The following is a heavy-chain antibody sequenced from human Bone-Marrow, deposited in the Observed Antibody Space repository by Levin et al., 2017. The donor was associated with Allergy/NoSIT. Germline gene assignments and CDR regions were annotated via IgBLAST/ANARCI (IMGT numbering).Heavy chain of an antibody. CDR3: ARGTSGYDA. CDR2: ISSSSYYI. CDR1: GFTFSSFS. Sequence: SCAASGFTFSSFSMTWVRQAPGKGLEWVSSISSSSYYIYYADSLEGRFTISRDNAENSLYLQMNSLRAEDTAVYYCARGTSGYDAWGQGTLVTVSS. J-gene: IGHJ5*02. V-gene: IGHV3-21*01. D-gene: IGHD5-12*01.